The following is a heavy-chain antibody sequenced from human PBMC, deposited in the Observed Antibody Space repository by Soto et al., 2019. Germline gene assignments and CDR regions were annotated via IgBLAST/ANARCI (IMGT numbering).Heavy chain of an antibody. V-gene: IGHV3-23*01. D-gene: IGHD3-9*01. CDR3: AKSAEGLLRYFDWLLSAIDY. J-gene: IGHJ4*02. CDR1: GFTFSSYA. CDR2: ISGSGGST. Sequence: LRLSCAAPGFTFSSYAMSWVRQAPGKGLEWVSAISGSGGSTYYADSVKGRFTISRDNSKNTLYLQMNSLRAEDTAVYYCAKSAEGLLRYFDWLLSAIDYWGQGTLVTVSS.